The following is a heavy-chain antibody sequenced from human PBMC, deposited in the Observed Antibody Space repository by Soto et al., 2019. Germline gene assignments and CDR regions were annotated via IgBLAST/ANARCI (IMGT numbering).Heavy chain of an antibody. CDR1: GFTFSSYA. CDR2: ISGSGGST. V-gene: IGHV3-23*01. Sequence: PGGSLRLSCAASGFTFSSYAMSWVRQAPGKGLEWVSAISGSGGSTYYADSVKGRFTISRDNSKNTLYLQMNSLRAEDTAVYYCAKLYCSGGSCYGFFDYWGQGTLVTVSS. D-gene: IGHD2-15*01. CDR3: AKLYCSGGSCYGFFDY. J-gene: IGHJ4*02.